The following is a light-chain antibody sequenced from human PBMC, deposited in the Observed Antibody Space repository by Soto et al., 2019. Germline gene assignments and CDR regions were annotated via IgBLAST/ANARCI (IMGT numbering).Light chain of an antibody. CDR1: SSDVGGYDY. Sequence: QLVLTQPASVSGSPGQSITISCTGSSSDVGGYDYVSWYQQHPGKAPKLMIYEVNNRPSGVSNRFSGSKSGNTASLTISGLQAEDDADYYCSSYTSISSWVFGGGTKLTVL. CDR2: EVN. V-gene: IGLV2-14*01. CDR3: SSYTSISSWV. J-gene: IGLJ3*02.